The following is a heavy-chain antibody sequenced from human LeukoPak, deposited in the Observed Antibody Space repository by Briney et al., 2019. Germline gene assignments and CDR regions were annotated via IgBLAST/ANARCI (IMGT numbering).Heavy chain of an antibody. D-gene: IGHD3-16*01. J-gene: IGHJ4*02. Sequence: ASVKLSCKASGYTFTSYDINWVRQATGQGLEWMGWINSNSGGTNYAQKFQGRVTMTRDTSISTAYMELSSLRSDDTAVYYCARVLVPAGGGVVDYWGQGTLVTVSS. CDR2: INSNSGGT. V-gene: IGHV1-2*02. CDR1: GYTFTSYD. CDR3: ARVLVPAGGGVVDY.